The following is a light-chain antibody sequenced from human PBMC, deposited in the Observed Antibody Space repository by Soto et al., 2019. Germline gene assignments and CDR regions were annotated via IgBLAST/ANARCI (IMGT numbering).Light chain of an antibody. Sequence: EIVLTQSPGTLSLSPGERATLSCRASQSLSSTYLAWYQQKPGQAPRVLIYGASSRATGIPDRFSGSGSGTDFTRTITRLEPEDVAIYYCQQYGSSPLTFGGGTRVEIK. CDR1: QSLSSTY. CDR2: GAS. J-gene: IGKJ4*01. V-gene: IGKV3-20*01. CDR3: QQYGSSPLT.